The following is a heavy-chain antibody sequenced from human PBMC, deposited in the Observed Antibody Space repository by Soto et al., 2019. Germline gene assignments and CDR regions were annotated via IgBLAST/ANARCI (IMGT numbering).Heavy chain of an antibody. CDR2: IYHIGSP. V-gene: IGHV4-31*03. CDR3: VRDRALDSTGHWVGT. J-gene: IGHJ5*02. D-gene: IGHD1-1*01. Sequence: SETLSLTCTVSGRSVSSGGYYWTWIRQHPGRGLEWIGYIYHIGSPYYNPSLESRVTMSLDTSKNQFSLNLTSLTAADTAIYYCVRDRALDSTGHWVGTWGQGILVT. CDR1: GRSVSSGGYY.